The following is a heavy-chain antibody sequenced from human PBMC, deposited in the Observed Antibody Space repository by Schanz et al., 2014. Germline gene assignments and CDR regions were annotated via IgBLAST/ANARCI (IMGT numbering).Heavy chain of an antibody. D-gene: IGHD3-10*01. Sequence: EAHLVESGGGLVKPGGSLTLSCAASRFTVTNAWMSWVRQAPGKGLEWVSAINTGVNTYYADSVRGRFTMSRDNSKNTLYLQMNSLRAGDAAVYYCAKGRFGELSAFDIWGQGTMVTVSS. CDR2: INTGVNT. CDR1: RFTVTNAW. J-gene: IGHJ3*02. CDR3: AKGRFGELSAFDI. V-gene: IGHV3-23*04.